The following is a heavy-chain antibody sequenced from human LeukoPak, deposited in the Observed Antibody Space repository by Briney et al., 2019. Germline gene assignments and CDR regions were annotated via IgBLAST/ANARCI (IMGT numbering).Heavy chain of an antibody. Sequence: GGSLRLSCAASGFTFSSYAMSWVRQAPGKGLEWVSAISGSGGSTYYADSVKGRFTISRDNSKNTLYLQLNSLQTADTAVYYCATDSYDYTWGQGTLVTVSS. J-gene: IGHJ5*02. CDR3: ATDSYDYT. V-gene: IGHV3-23*01. CDR2: ISGSGGST. D-gene: IGHD4-11*01. CDR1: GFTFSSYA.